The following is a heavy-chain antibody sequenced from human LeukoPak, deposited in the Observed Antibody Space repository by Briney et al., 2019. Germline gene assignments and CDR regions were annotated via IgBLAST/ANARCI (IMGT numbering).Heavy chain of an antibody. Sequence: PSETLSLTSTVSGGSISSYYWSWIRQPPGKGLEGIGYIYYSGSTNYNPSLKSRVTISVDTSKNQFSPKLSSVTAADTAVYYCASQYYYGSGSFYFDYWGQGTLVTVSS. J-gene: IGHJ4*02. V-gene: IGHV4-59*01. D-gene: IGHD3-10*01. CDR1: GGSISSYY. CDR3: ASQYYYGSGSFYFDY. CDR2: IYYSGST.